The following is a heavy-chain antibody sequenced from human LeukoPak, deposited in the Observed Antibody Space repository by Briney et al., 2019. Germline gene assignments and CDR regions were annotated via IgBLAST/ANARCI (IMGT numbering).Heavy chain of an antibody. CDR1: DVSIFRINW. J-gene: IGHJ4*02. CDR3: ARSPTKRVTDDY. Sequence: SETLSLTCAVSDVSIFRINWWSWVRQPPGKGLEWIGQISPSGSTNYSPSLKSRVTISVDKSKTQFYLPLTSVTAADTAVYFCARSPTKRVTDDYWGQGTLVTVSS. CDR2: ISPSGST. D-gene: IGHD2-8*01. V-gene: IGHV4-4*02.